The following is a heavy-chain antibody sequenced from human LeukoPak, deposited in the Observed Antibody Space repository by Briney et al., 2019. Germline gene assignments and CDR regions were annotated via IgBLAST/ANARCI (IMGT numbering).Heavy chain of an antibody. V-gene: IGHV3-33*01. J-gene: IGHJ4*02. CDR2: IWFDGSNI. CDR1: GVNFSSYG. D-gene: IGHD6-19*01. CDR3: ARDSLPMAVTGPFDH. Sequence: PGGSLRLSCAASGVNFSSYGMHWVRQAPGKGLEWVTSIWFDGSNIHYADSVKGRVIISRENSKSALYLQMNSLRAEDTAIYYCARDSLPMAVTGPFDHWGQGALVTVSS.